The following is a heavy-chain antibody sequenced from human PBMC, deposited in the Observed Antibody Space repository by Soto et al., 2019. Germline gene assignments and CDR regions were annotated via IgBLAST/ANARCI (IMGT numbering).Heavy chain of an antibody. V-gene: IGHV3-48*02. CDR2: ISSSSSTI. J-gene: IGHJ5*02. D-gene: IGHD3-3*01. Sequence: PGGSLRLSCAASGFTFSSYSMNWVRQAPGKGLEWVSYISSSSSTIYYADSVKGRFTISRDNAKNSLYLQMNSLRDEDTAVYYCARDXPRITIFGVVINNWFDPWGQGTLVTVSS. CDR1: GFTFSSYS. CDR3: ARDXPRITIFGVVINNWFDP.